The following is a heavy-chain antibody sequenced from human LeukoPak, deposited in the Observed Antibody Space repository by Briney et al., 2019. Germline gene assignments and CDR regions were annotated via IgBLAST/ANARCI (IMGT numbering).Heavy chain of an antibody. CDR2: VSAGGDNT. CDR3: AKKRTPVAGTNYFDY. D-gene: IGHD6-19*01. Sequence: PGGSLRLSCAASGFTFSSYSMSWVRQAPGKGLEWVSAVSAGGDNTYYAESVRGRFTISRDNSKNTVYLQMTSVTAEDTARYYCAKKRTPVAGTNYFDYWGRGILVTVSS. CDR1: GFTFSSYS. J-gene: IGHJ4*02. V-gene: IGHV3-23*01.